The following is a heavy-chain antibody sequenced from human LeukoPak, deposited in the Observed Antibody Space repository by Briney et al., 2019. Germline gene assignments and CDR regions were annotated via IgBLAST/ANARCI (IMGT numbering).Heavy chain of an antibody. CDR2: ISYDGSNK. J-gene: IGHJ4*02. V-gene: IGHV3-30-3*01. CDR1: GFTFSSYA. D-gene: IGHD5-24*01. Sequence: GRSLRLSCAASGFTFSSYAMHWVRQAPGKGLEWVAVISYDGSNKYYADSVKGRFTISRDNSKNTLYLQINSLRAEDTAVYYCARKEMEFDYWGQGTLVTVSS. CDR3: ARKEMEFDY.